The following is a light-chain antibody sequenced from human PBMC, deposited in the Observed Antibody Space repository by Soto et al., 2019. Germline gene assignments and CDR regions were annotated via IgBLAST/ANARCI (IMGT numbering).Light chain of an antibody. Sequence: QTSLTQPASVSVSPGHSITISCTGTSSDVGGYNYVSWYQQHPGKAPKLMIYDVSDRPSGVSNRFSASKSGNTASLTISGLQAEDEADYYCCSYTSSSTPWVFGTGTKVTVL. CDR2: DVS. CDR1: SSDVGGYNY. V-gene: IGLV2-14*03. J-gene: IGLJ1*01. CDR3: CSYTSSSTPWV.